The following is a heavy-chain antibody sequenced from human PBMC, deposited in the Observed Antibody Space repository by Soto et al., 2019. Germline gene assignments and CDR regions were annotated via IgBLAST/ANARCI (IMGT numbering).Heavy chain of an antibody. Sequence: ASVKVSCKASGDMFTSWRSTWVRQAPGQGLEYMGWINPYNGKTNYAQKFQGRVTMTTDTSTNTAYMELGSLRTDDTALYYCARESGGLDPWGQGTLVTVSS. CDR3: ARESGGLDP. V-gene: IGHV1-18*01. CDR1: GDMFTSWR. J-gene: IGHJ5*02. CDR2: INPYNGKT.